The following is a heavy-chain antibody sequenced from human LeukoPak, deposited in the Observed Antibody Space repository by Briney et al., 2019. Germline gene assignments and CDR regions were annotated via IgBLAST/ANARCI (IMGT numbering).Heavy chain of an antibody. D-gene: IGHD3-10*01. CDR3: ARTYGSGSYYNFNWFDP. J-gene: IGHJ5*02. CDR2: ISGSGGST. Sequence: GGSLRLSCAASGFTFSSYAMSWVRQAPGKGLEWVSAISGSGGSTYYADSVKGRFTISRDNSKNTLYLQMNSLRAEDTAVYYCARTYGSGSYYNFNWFDPWGQGTLVTVSS. V-gene: IGHV3-23*01. CDR1: GFTFSSYA.